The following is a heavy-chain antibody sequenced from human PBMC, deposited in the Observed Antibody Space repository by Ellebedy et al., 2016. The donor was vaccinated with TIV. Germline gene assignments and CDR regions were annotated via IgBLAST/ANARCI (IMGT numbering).Heavy chain of an antibody. CDR3: ASGGHLDF. J-gene: IGHJ4*02. CDR1: GFTFSNNS. V-gene: IGHV3-48*04. CDR2: ISSTGTTI. Sequence: GESLKISCAASGFTFSNNSMNWVRQAPGKGLEWVSYISSTGTTIYYVDSVKGRFTVARDNAHNSLYLEMTSLKAEDTAVYFCASGGHLDFWGQGTLVTVSS.